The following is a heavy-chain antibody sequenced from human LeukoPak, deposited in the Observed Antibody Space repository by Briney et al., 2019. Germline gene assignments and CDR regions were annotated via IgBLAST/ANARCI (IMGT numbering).Heavy chain of an antibody. CDR2: ISSSGSTM. Sequence: GGSLRLSCAASGFTFSSYEMNGVRQAPGKGLEWISYISSSGSTMYYADSVKGRFTISRDNAKNSLYLQMNSLRAEDTAIYYCASRSWYALDYWGQGTLVTVSS. V-gene: IGHV3-48*03. CDR3: ASRSWYALDY. D-gene: IGHD6-13*01. J-gene: IGHJ4*02. CDR1: GFTFSSYE.